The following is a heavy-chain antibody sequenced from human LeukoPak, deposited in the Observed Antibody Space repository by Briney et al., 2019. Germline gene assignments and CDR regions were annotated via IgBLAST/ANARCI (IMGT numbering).Heavy chain of an antibody. V-gene: IGHV3-21*01. J-gene: IGHJ4*02. D-gene: IGHD5-18*01. CDR3: ARGGEFDGYSYGLSIDY. CDR2: ISSSSSYI. Sequence: GGSLRRSCAASGFTFSSYSMNWVRQAPGKGLEWVSFISSSSSYIYYADSVKGRFTISRDNAKNSLYLQMNSLRAEDTAVYYCARGGEFDGYSYGLSIDYWGQGTLVTVSS. CDR1: GFTFSSYS.